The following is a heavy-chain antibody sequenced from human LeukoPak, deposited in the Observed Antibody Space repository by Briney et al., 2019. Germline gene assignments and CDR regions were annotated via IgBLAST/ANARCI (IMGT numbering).Heavy chain of an antibody. V-gene: IGHV3-74*01. Sequence: SGGSLRLSCAASGFTFSDYWIHWVRQAPGKGLVWVSRINTDGSITNYADSVKGRFTISRDNSKNTLYLQMNSLRAEDTAVYYCAKDLRWFDPWGQGTLVTVSS. CDR3: AKDLRWFDP. CDR2: INTDGSIT. CDR1: GFTFSDYW. J-gene: IGHJ5*02.